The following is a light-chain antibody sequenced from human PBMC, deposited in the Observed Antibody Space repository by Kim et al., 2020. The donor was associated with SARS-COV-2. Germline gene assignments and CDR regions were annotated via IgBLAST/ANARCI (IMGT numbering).Light chain of an antibody. CDR3: QVWDRSSDHHVV. Sequence: PRKEGRNTGRGNNSGRKSVHRYQQKTGQAPVMVVYDDRDRPSGMPERFSGSNSGNTATLTIRRVEAGEEADYYCQVWDRSSDHHVVFGGGSQMTVL. CDR2: DDR. J-gene: IGLJ2*01. CDR1: NSGRKS. V-gene: IGLV3-21*03.